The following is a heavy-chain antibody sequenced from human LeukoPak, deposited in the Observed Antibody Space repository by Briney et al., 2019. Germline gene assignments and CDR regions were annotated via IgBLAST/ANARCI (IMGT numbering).Heavy chain of an antibody. Sequence: PGGYLRLYCSAYGFTFNSYEMNRLRQAQGQGLEGVSYISSSCRTIYYADSVKGRFTISRDNAKNSLYLQMNSLRAEDTAVYYCARGGNRIQLWFRYYMDVWGKGTTVTVSS. V-gene: IGHV3-48*03. CDR1: GFTFNSYE. CDR3: ARGGNRIQLWFRYYMDV. D-gene: IGHD5-18*01. CDR2: ISSSCRTI. J-gene: IGHJ6*03.